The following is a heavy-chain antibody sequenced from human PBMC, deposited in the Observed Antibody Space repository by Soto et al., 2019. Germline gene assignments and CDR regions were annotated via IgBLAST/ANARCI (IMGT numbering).Heavy chain of an antibody. CDR2: IYYSWTT. Sequence: TLSLTCPVSGGSISGGGFYWTWIRHYPGEGLEWIGCIYYSWTTHYNPSLKSRITISIDPSNNRFSLQVRSVTAADTAVYYCARGSGYRYGPIDYWGQGTLVTVYS. J-gene: IGHJ4*02. CDR3: ARGSGYRYGPIDY. D-gene: IGHD5-18*01. CDR1: GGSISGGGFY. V-gene: IGHV4-31*03.